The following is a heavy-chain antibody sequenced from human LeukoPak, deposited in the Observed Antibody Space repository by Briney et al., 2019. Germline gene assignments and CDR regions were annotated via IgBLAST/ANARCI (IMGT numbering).Heavy chain of an antibody. D-gene: IGHD1-26*01. CDR1: GFTFSSYG. CDR2: IWYDGSNK. V-gene: IGHV3-33*01. CDR3: ASSYSGSYYYYGMDV. J-gene: IGHJ6*02. Sequence: GGSLRLSCAASGFTFSSYGMHWVRQAPGKGLEWVAVIWYDGSNKYYADSVKGRFTISRDNSKNTLYLQMNSLRAEDTAVYYCASSYSGSYYYYGMDVWGQGTTVTVSS.